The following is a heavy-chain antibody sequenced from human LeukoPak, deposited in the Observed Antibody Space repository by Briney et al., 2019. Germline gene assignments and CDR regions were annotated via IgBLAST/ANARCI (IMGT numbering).Heavy chain of an antibody. D-gene: IGHD2-8*01. Sequence: PGGSLRLSCAASGFTFSSHSMNWVRQAPGKGLEWVSYISSSSSTIYYADSVKGRFTISRDNAKNSLYLQMNSLRAEDTAVYYCAKEYCSNSVCHSLDYWGQGTLVTVSS. V-gene: IGHV3-48*01. CDR3: AKEYCSNSVCHSLDY. CDR1: GFTFSSHS. CDR2: ISSSSSTI. J-gene: IGHJ4*02.